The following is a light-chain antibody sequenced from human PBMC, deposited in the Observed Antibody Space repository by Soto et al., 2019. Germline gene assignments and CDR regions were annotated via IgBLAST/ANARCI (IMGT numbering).Light chain of an antibody. CDR1: SSDVGGYNY. V-gene: IGLV2-11*01. CDR3: GAWDNSLSAGV. J-gene: IGLJ3*02. CDR2: DVS. Sequence: QSALTQPRSVSGSPGQSVTISCTGTSSDVGGYNYVSWYQQHPGKAPKLMIYDVSKRPSGVPDRFSGSKSGNTASLTISGLQAEDEADYYCGAWDNSLSAGVFGGGTKVTVL.